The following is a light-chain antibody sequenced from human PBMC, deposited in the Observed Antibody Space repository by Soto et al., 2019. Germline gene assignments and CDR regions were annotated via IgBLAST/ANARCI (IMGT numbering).Light chain of an antibody. V-gene: IGLV2-8*01. CDR2: EVS. J-gene: IGLJ3*02. Sequence: QSALTQPPSASGSPGQSVTISCTGTSSDVGAYKYVSWYQQYPGKAPTLMIYEVSKRPSGVPDRFPGSKSGNTASLTVSGLQAEDEADYYCTSYVGSNIWVFGGGTKLTVL. CDR3: TSYVGSNIWV. CDR1: SSDVGAYKY.